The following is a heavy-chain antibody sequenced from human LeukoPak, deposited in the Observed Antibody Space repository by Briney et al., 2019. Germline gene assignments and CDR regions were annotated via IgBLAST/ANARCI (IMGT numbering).Heavy chain of an antibody. CDR1: GGSISSGDYY. V-gene: IGHV4-30-4*03. CDR3: NLYGSGSYYLRNWFDP. J-gene: IGHJ5*02. D-gene: IGHD3-10*01. CDR2: MYYSGST. Sequence: SQTLSLTCTVSGGSISSGDYYWSWIRQPPGKGLEWIAYMYYSGSTYYNPSLKSRVTISVDTSKNQFSLKLSSVTAADTAVYYCNLYGSGSYYLRNWFDPWGQGTLVTVSS.